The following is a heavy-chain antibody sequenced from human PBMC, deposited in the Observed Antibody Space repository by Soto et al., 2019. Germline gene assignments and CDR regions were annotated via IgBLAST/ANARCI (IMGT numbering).Heavy chain of an antibody. Sequence: SVKVSCKASGFTFTSSAVQWVRQARGQRLEWIGWIVVGSGNTNYAQKFQERVTITRDMSTSTAYMELSSLRSEDTAVYYCAADRVTIFGVVRHYYYYGMDVWGQGTTVTVSS. CDR2: IVVGSGNT. V-gene: IGHV1-58*01. CDR1: GFTFTSSA. J-gene: IGHJ6*02. D-gene: IGHD3-3*01. CDR3: AADRVTIFGVVRHYYYYGMDV.